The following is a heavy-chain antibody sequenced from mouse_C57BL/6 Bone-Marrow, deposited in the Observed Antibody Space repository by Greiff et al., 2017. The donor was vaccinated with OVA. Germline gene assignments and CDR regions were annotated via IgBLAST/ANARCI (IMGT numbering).Heavy chain of an antibody. CDR3: ASSYDYGWFAY. J-gene: IGHJ3*01. V-gene: IGHV1-59*01. D-gene: IGHD2-4*01. CDR1: GYTFTSYW. CDR2: IDPSDSYT. Sequence: VQLQQPGAELVRPGTSVKLSCKASGYTFTSYWMHWVKQRPGQGLEWIGVIDPSDSYTNYNQKFKGKATLTVDTSSSTAYMQLSSLTSEDSAVYYCASSYDYGWFAYWGQGTLVTVSA.